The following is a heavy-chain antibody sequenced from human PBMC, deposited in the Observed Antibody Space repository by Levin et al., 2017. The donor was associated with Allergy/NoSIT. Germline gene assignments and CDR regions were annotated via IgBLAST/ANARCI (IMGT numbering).Heavy chain of an antibody. CDR1: GGSISSYY. V-gene: IGHV4-59*01. Sequence: SETLSLTCTVSGGSISSYYWSWIRQPPGKGLEWIGYIYYSGSTNYNPSLKSRVTISVDTSKNQFSLKLSSVTAADTAVYYCARGGQWLVLGAFDIWGQGTMVTVSS. J-gene: IGHJ3*02. CDR2: IYYSGST. CDR3: ARGGQWLVLGAFDI. D-gene: IGHD6-19*01.